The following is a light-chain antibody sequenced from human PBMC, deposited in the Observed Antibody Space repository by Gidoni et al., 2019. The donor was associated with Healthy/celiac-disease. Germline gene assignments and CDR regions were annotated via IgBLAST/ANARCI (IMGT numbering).Light chain of an antibody. CDR3: QQSYSTPWT. Sequence: DIQMTQSPSSLSASVGDSVTITCRASQSISSYLNWYQQKPGKAPKLLIYAASSLQSSVPSRFSGSGSGTDFTLTISSPQPEDFATYYCQQSYSTPWTFGQGTKVEIK. CDR1: QSISSY. V-gene: IGKV1-39*01. CDR2: AAS. J-gene: IGKJ1*01.